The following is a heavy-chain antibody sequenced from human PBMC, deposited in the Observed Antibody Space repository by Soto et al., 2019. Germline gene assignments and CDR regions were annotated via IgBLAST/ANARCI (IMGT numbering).Heavy chain of an antibody. CDR1: GFTFSSYG. D-gene: IGHD2-2*01. Sequence: PGGSLRLSCAASGFTFSSYGMHWVRQAPGKGLEWVAVIWYDGSNKYYADSVKGRFTISRDNSKNTLYLQMNSLRAEDTAVYYCARSPAYYYYMDVWGKGTTVTVSS. CDR3: ARSPAYYYYMDV. J-gene: IGHJ6*03. V-gene: IGHV3-33*01. CDR2: IWYDGSNK.